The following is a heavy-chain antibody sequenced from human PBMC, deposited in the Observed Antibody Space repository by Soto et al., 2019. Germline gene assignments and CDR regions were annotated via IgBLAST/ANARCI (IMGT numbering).Heavy chain of an antibody. CDR1: GGSISNYY. D-gene: IGHD2-15*01. J-gene: IGHJ5*02. Sequence: PSETLSLTCTVSGGSISNYYRSWIRQPPGKGLEWIGYIYYSGHTNYNPSLKSRITISVDTSRNQFSLRLSSVTPADTAVYYCTRDYCTGGICPYNWFDPWGQGTLVTVSS. V-gene: IGHV4-59*01. CDR3: TRDYCTGGICPYNWFDP. CDR2: IYYSGHT.